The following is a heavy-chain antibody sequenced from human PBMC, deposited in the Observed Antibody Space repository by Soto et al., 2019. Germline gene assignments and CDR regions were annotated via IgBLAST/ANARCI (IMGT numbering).Heavy chain of an antibody. CDR2: IYHSGST. Sequence: QVQLQESGPGLVKPSGTLSLTCAVSGGSISSSNWWSWVRQPPGKGLEWIGDIYHSGSTNYNPSLNSRVTLSVDKPKTHFPLKLSSVTSADTAVYYCARVLGNDAFDIWGQGTMVTVSS. CDR1: GGSISSSNW. V-gene: IGHV4-4*02. CDR3: ARVLGNDAFDI. J-gene: IGHJ3*02. D-gene: IGHD3-3*02.